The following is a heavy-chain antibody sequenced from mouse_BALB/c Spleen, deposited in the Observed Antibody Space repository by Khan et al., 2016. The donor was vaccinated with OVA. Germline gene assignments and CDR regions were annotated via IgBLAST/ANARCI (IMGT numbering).Heavy chain of an antibody. D-gene: IGHD2-4*01. J-gene: IGHJ3*01. V-gene: IGHV2-2*02. CDR2: LWSGGST. CDR1: GFSLTTDG. CDR3: ARNYDYDEGLAY. Sequence: VKLEESGPGLVQPSQSLSITCTVSGFSLTTDGVYWVRQSPGKGLEWLGALWSGGSTDYNAAFISSLSISKDKSKSQVFFQMNSLQANDTAIYYCARNYDYDEGLAYWGQGTLVTVSA.